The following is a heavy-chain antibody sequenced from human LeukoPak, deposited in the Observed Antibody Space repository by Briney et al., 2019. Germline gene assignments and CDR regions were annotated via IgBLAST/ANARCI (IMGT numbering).Heavy chain of an antibody. Sequence: GGSLRLSCAASGFTFGSYAMHWVRQAPGKGLEWVAVISYDGSNKYYADSVKGRFTISRDNSKNTLYLQMNSLRAEDTAVYYCARDQHIVVVTATLYYWGQGTLVTVSS. CDR1: GFTFGSYA. D-gene: IGHD2-21*02. CDR3: ARDQHIVVVTATLYY. V-gene: IGHV3-30*04. CDR2: ISYDGSNK. J-gene: IGHJ4*02.